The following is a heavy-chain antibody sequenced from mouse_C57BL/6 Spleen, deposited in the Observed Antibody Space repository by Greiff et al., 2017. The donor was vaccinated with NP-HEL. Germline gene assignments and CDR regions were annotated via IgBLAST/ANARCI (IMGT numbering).Heavy chain of an antibody. J-gene: IGHJ2*01. V-gene: IGHV1-72*01. D-gene: IGHD1-1*01. CDR3: ARWNYGSSLDY. Sequence: QVQLKQPGAELVKPGASVKLSCKASGYTFTSYWMHWVKQRPGRGLEWIGRIDPNSGGTKYNEKFKSKATLTVDKPSSTAYMQLSILTSEDSAVYYCARWNYGSSLDYWGQGTTLTVSS. CDR1: GYTFTSYW. CDR2: IDPNSGGT.